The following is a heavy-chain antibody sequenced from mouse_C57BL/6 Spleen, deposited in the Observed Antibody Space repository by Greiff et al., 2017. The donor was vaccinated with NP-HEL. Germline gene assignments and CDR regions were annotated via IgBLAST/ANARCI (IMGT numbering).Heavy chain of an antibody. D-gene: IGHD1-1*01. J-gene: IGHJ2*01. CDR3: ARTTTTGVFDY. Sequence: VQLQQPGAELVMPGASVKLSCKASGYTFTSYWMHWVKQRPGQGLEWIGEIDPSGSYTNYNEKFKGKSTLTVDKSSSTAYMQLSSLTSEDSAVSYCARTTTTGVFDYWGKGTTLTVSS. V-gene: IGHV1-69*01. CDR1: GYTFTSYW. CDR2: IDPSGSYT.